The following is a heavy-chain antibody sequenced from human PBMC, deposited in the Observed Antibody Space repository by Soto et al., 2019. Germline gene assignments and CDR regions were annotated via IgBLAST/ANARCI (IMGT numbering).Heavy chain of an antibody. V-gene: IGHV1-69*01. CDR3: ARTTDPYYDFWSGVSNGMYV. D-gene: IGHD3-3*01. CDR2: IIPIFGTA. Sequence: QVQLVQSGAEVKKPGSSVKVSCKASGGTFSSYAISWVRQAPGQGLEWLGGIIPIFGTANYAQKFQGRVTITADEPTSTAYMELSSLRCEDTAVYYCARTTDPYYDFWSGVSNGMYVWGQGTTVTVSS. CDR1: GGTFSSYA. J-gene: IGHJ6*02.